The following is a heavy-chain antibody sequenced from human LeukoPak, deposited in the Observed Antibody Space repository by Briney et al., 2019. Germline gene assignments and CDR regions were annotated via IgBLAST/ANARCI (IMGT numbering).Heavy chain of an antibody. CDR2: IYSSGST. CDR3: AGRRREISTITEDNWLDP. Sequence: PSETLSLTCTVSGGPISSYSWNWIRQPPGKGLEWIGRIYSSGSTIYNPSLKSRVTISVETSKNQFSLELSSVTAADTAVYYCAGRRREISTITEDNWLDPWGHGTLVTVSS. D-gene: IGHD5-24*01. J-gene: IGHJ5*02. V-gene: IGHV4-59*08. CDR1: GGPISSYS.